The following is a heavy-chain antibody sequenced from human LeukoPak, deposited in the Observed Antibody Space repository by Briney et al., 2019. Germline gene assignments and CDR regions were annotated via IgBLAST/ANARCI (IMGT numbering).Heavy chain of an antibody. J-gene: IGHJ4*02. CDR1: GGTFSSYA. V-gene: IGHV1-69*05. Sequence: GASVKVSCKAPGGTFSSYAISWVRQAPGQGLEWMGRIIPIFGTANYAQKFQGRVTITTDESTSTAYMELSSLRSEDTAVYYCARDGLGVAAAGRGGYFDCWGQGTLVTVSS. D-gene: IGHD6-13*01. CDR3: ARDGLGVAAAGRGGYFDC. CDR2: IIPIFGTA.